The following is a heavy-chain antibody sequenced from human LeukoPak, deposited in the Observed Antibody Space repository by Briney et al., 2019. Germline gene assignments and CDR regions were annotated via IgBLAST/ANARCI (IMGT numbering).Heavy chain of an antibody. V-gene: IGHV1-18*01. D-gene: IGHD3-16*02. CDR2: ISAYNGNT. CDR1: GYTFTSYG. Sequence: ASVKVSCKASGYTFTSYGISWVRQAPGQGLEWMGWISAYNGNTNYAQKLQGRVTMTTDTSTSTAYMELRSLRSDDTAVYYCARDRLYDYVWGSYRYIPCYWGQGTLVTVSS. CDR3: ARDRLYDYVWGSYRYIPCY. J-gene: IGHJ4*02.